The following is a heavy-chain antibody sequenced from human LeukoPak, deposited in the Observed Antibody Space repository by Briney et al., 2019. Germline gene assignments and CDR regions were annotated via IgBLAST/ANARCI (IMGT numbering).Heavy chain of an antibody. Sequence: GGSLRLSCAASGFTFSSYGMHWVRQAPGKGLEWVAVIWYDGSNKYYADSVKGRFTISRDNSKNTLYLQMNSLRAEDTAVYYCARDSITNGFDYWGQGTLVTVSS. V-gene: IGHV3-33*01. CDR2: IWYDGSNK. D-gene: IGHD3-10*01. J-gene: IGHJ4*02. CDR1: GFTFSSYG. CDR3: ARDSITNGFDY.